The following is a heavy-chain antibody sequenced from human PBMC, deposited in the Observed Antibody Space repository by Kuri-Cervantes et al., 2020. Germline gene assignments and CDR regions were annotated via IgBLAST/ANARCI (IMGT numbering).Heavy chain of an antibody. V-gene: IGHV4-39*01. D-gene: IGHD6-13*01. CDR1: GGSISSSSYY. CDR3: ASTLWSSSWYEKDWYFDL. CDR2: IYYSGST. Sequence: SETLSLTCTVSGGSISSSSYYWGWIRQPPGKGLEWIGSIYYSGSTYYNPSLKSRVTISVDTSKNQFSPKLSSVTAADTAVYYCASTLWSSSWYEKDWYFDLWGRGTLVTVSS. J-gene: IGHJ2*01.